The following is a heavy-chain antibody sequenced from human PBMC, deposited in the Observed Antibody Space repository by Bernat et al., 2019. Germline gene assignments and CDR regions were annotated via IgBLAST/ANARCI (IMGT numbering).Heavy chain of an antibody. CDR2: ISYDGSNK. V-gene: IGHV3-30*01. Sequence: QVQLVESGGGVVQPGRSLRLSCAASGFTFSSYAMHWVRQAPGKGLEWVAVISYDGSNKYYADYVKGRFTISRDNSKNTLYLQMNSLRAEDTAVYYCAREAISQWLVGAFDIWGQGTMVTVSS. J-gene: IGHJ3*02. D-gene: IGHD6-19*01. CDR1: GFTFSSYA. CDR3: AREAISQWLVGAFDI.